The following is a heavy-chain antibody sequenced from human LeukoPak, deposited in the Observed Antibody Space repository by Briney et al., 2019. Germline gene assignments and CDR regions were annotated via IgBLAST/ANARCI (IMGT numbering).Heavy chain of an antibody. CDR3: ARALGPFGACWFDP. D-gene: IGHD3-10*01. CDR2: INWNGGST. Sequence: GGSLRLSCAASGFTFDDYGMSWVRQAPGKGLEWVSGINWNGGSTGYADSVKGRFTISRDNAKNSLYPQMNSLRAEDTALYYCARALGPFGACWFDPWGQGTLVTVSS. V-gene: IGHV3-20*04. J-gene: IGHJ5*02. CDR1: GFTFDDYG.